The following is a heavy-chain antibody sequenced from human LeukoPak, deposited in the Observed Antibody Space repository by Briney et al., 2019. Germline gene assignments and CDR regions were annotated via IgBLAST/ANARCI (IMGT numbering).Heavy chain of an antibody. CDR1: GFTFSSYW. CDR2: IKGDGSST. Sequence: SGGSLRLSCAASGFTFSSYWMHWVRHTPGKGLVWVSRIKGDGSSTSYADSVKGRFTISRDNAKNTLYLQMNSLRAEDTAVYYCAKPSAPYYYDSSGYFDYWGQGTLVTVSS. V-gene: IGHV3-74*01. J-gene: IGHJ4*02. D-gene: IGHD3-22*01. CDR3: AKPSAPYYYDSSGYFDY.